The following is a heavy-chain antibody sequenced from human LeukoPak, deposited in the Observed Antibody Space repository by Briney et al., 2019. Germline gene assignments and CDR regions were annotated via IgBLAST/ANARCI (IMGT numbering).Heavy chain of an antibody. V-gene: IGHV1-58*02. CDR2: IVVGSGNT. CDR3: ARDWGVYCSGGSCPYAFDI. CDR1: GFTFTSSA. Sequence: ASVKVSCKASGFTFTSSAMQWVRQARGQRLEWIGWIVVGSGNTNYAQKFQERVTITRDMSTSTAYMELSSLRAEDTAVYYCARDWGVYCSGGSCPYAFDIWGQGTMVTVSS. J-gene: IGHJ3*02. D-gene: IGHD2-15*01.